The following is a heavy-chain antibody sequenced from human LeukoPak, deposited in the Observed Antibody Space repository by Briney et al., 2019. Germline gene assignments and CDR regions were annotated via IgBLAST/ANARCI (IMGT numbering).Heavy chain of an antibody. CDR3: ARDSNYDFWSGYQYPSDY. CDR1: GFTFSSYW. CDR2: IKQDGSEK. J-gene: IGHJ4*02. Sequence: GGSLRLSCAASGFTFSSYWMSRVRQAPGKGLEWVANIKQDGSEKYYVDSVKGRFTISRDSAKNSLYLQMNSLRAEDTAVYYCARDSNYDFWSGYQYPSDYWGQGTLVTVSS. V-gene: IGHV3-7*01. D-gene: IGHD3-3*01.